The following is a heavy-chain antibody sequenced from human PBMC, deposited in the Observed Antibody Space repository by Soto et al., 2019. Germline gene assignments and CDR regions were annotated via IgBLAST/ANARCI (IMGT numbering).Heavy chain of an antibody. Sequence: QVQLVESGGGVVQPGRSLRLSCAASGFIFSSYVMHWVRQAPGKGREWVAVIGYARSIEDYVDSVKGRFTISRDNCKNTVYLQMNNLRAEDTAVYYCARDLRYCSGGKCYSSFDYWGQGTLVTVSS. CDR1: GFIFSSYV. CDR3: ARDLRYCSGGKCYSSFDY. D-gene: IGHD2-15*01. J-gene: IGHJ4*02. V-gene: IGHV3-33*01. CDR2: IGYARSIE.